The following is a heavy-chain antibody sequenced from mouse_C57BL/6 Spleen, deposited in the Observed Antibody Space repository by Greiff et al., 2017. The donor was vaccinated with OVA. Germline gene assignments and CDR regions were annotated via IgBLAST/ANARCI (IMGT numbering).Heavy chain of an antibody. CDR1: GYAFSSSW. CDR2: IYPGDGDT. J-gene: IGHJ4*01. V-gene: IGHV1-82*01. CDR3: ARRVPYAMDY. Sequence: VQLQQSGPELVKPGASVKISCKASGYAFSSSWMNWVKQRPGKGLEWIGRIYPGDGDTNYNGKFKGKATLTADKSSSTAYMQLSSLTSEDSAVYFCARRVPYAMDYWGQGTSVTVSS.